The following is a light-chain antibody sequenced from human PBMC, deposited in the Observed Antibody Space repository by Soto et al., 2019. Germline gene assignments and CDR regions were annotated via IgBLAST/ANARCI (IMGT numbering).Light chain of an antibody. CDR3: LQHHTYPWT. CDR1: QDITNN. V-gene: IGKV1-17*01. J-gene: IGKJ1*01. Sequence: DIQMTQSPSSLSASVGDRVTITCRASQDITNNLGWYQQKPGKAPKRLIYAASSLQSGVPSRFSGSGSGTEFTLTISSLQPEDFATYYCLQHHTYPWTFGQGTKVEFK. CDR2: AAS.